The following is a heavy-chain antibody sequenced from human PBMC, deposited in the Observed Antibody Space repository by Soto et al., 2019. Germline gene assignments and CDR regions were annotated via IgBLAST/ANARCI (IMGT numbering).Heavy chain of an antibody. CDR3: ARVAPSSYYDSSAYFSGNYYYGMDV. CDR1: GGSISSYY. D-gene: IGHD3-22*01. V-gene: IGHV4-59*01. Sequence: SETLSLTCTVSGGSISSYYWGWIRQPPGKGLEWIGYIYYSGSTNYNPSLKSRVTISVDTSKNQFSLKLSSVTAADTAVYYCARVAPSSYYDSSAYFSGNYYYGMDVWGQGTTVTAP. CDR2: IYYSGST. J-gene: IGHJ6*02.